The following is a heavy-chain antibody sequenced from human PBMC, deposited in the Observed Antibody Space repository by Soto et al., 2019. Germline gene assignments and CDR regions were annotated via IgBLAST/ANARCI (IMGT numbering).Heavy chain of an antibody. J-gene: IGHJ5*02. CDR3: ARDYPTKYYYYSTGSLEALDP. CDR1: GFTFSSDW. Sequence: GGSLRLSCVVSGFTFSSDWMSWVRQAPGGGLEWVATIKQDESEKYYVDSAKGRFTVSRENAKNSLYLQMLSLRAEDTTVYYCARDYPTKYYYYSTGSLEALDPCGQGPLVTVYS. D-gene: IGHD3-22*01. CDR2: IKQDESEK. V-gene: IGHV3-7*01.